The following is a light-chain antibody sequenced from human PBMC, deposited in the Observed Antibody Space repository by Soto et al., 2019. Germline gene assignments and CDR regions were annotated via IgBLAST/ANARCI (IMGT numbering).Light chain of an antibody. J-gene: IGKJ4*01. CDR3: QQYGSSPPLT. Sequence: EIVLTQSPGPLSLSPGERATLSCRASQSVSSSHLAWYQQKPGQAPRLLIYGASSRATGIPDRFSGSGSGTDFTLTISRLEPEDVVVYYCQQYGSSPPLTFGGGTKVEIK. V-gene: IGKV3-20*01. CDR1: QSVSSSH. CDR2: GAS.